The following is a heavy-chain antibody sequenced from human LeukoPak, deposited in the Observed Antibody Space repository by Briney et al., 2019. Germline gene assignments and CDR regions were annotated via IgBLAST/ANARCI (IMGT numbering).Heavy chain of an antibody. CDR2: IYHSGST. V-gene: IGHV4-59*08. CDR1: GVSISSYY. Sequence: SETLSLTCTVSGVSISSYYWSWIRQPAGKGLEWIGNIYHSGSTYYNPSLKSRVTISVDTSKNQFSLQLTSVTAADTAVYYCARAYSSSWYFNWFDPWGQGTLVTVSS. D-gene: IGHD6-13*01. J-gene: IGHJ5*02. CDR3: ARAYSSSWYFNWFDP.